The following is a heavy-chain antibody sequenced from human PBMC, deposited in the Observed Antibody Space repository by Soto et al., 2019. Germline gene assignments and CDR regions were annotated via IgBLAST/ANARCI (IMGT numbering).Heavy chain of an antibody. CDR2: VGRKTTNFAT. Sequence: PGGSLRLSCAASGFAFSDSALHWVRQASGKGLEWVGRVGRKTTNFATTYAASVSGRFTISRDDSKNTAYLQMNSLKIEDTAVYYCASYISLSKPAFDIWGQGTVVTVSS. J-gene: IGHJ3*02. V-gene: IGHV3-73*01. D-gene: IGHD6-6*01. CDR1: GFAFSDSA. CDR3: ASYISLSKPAFDI.